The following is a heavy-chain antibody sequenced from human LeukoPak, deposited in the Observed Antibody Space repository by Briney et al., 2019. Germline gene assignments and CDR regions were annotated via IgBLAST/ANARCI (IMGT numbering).Heavy chain of an antibody. J-gene: IGHJ4*02. Sequence: PGXGLXWXSAISGSGGSTYYADSVKGRFTISRDNSKNTLYLQMNSLRAEDTAVYYCATMGIAVVNSFDYWGQGTLVTVSS. V-gene: IGHV3-23*01. CDR3: ATMGIAVVNSFDY. D-gene: IGHD6-19*01. CDR2: ISGSGGST.